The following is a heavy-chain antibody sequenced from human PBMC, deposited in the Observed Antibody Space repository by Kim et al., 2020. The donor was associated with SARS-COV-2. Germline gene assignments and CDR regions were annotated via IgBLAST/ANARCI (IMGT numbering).Heavy chain of an antibody. D-gene: IGHD3-16*01. CDR2: ITKSSTTI. CDR1: GFTFSAYD. J-gene: IGHJ3*01. V-gene: IGHV3-48*02. CDR3: VRDRRGGAFVV. Sequence: GGSLRLSCATSGFTFSAYDMNWVRQAPGKGLEWLSFITKSSTTIYYADSVKGRFTISRDNAKNSLFLQMNSLRDEDTALYYCVRDRRGGAFVVLGHGTMV.